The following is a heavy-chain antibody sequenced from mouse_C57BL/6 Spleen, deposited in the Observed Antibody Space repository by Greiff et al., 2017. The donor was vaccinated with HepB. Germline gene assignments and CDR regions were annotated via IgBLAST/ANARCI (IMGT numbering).Heavy chain of an antibody. Sequence: QVQLQQSGAELVKPGASVKLSCKASGYTFTSYWMQWVKQRPGQGLEWIGEIDPSDSYTNYNQKFKGKATLTVDTSSSTAYMQLSSLTSEDSAVYYCARRAYYGSSNWYFDVWGTGTTVTVSS. CDR2: IDPSDSYT. D-gene: IGHD1-1*01. J-gene: IGHJ1*03. CDR3: ARRAYYGSSNWYFDV. V-gene: IGHV1-50*01. CDR1: GYTFTSYW.